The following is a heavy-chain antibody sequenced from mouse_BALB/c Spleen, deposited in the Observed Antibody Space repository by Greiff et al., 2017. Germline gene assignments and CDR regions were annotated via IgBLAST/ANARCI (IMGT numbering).Heavy chain of an antibody. CDR1: GYTFTDYN. CDR2: IYPYNGGT. J-gene: IGHJ4*01. V-gene: IGHV1S29*02. CDR3: ARGGDGYPYAMDY. Sequence: EVKLVESGPELVKPGASVKISCKASGYTFTDYNMHWVKQSHGKSLEWIGYIYPYNGGTGYNQKFKSKATLTVDNSSSTAYMELRSLTSEDSAVYYCARGGDGYPYAMDYWGQGTSVTVSS. D-gene: IGHD2-3*01.